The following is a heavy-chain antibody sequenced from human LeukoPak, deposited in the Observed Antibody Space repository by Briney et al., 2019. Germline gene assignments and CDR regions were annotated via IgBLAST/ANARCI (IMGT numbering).Heavy chain of an antibody. V-gene: IGHV4-59*01. Sequence: PSETLSLTCTVSGGSISSYYWSWIRQPPGKGLEWIGYIYYSGSTNYNPSLKSRVTISVDTSKNQFSLKLSSVTAADTAVYYCARDREGSSSYGMDVWGQGTTVTVSS. CDR2: IYYSGST. CDR1: GGSISSYY. D-gene: IGHD6-6*01. CDR3: ARDREGSSSYGMDV. J-gene: IGHJ6*02.